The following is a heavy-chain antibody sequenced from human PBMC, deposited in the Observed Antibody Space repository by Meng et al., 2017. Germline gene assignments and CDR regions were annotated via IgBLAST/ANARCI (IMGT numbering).Heavy chain of an antibody. D-gene: IGHD6-25*01. J-gene: IGHJ4*02. V-gene: IGHV1-2*06. Sequence: QVHLVQSGSEVKKPGASMKISCKASGFTFTNYFMHWVRQAPGQGLEWMGRINPKSGDTHYAQKFQARVTMTGDTSISTAYMELSGLRSDDTAMYYCARDEDISAAGKLFGDYWGQGTLVTVSS. CDR2: INPKSGDT. CDR1: GFTFTNYF. CDR3: ARDEDISAAGKLFGDY.